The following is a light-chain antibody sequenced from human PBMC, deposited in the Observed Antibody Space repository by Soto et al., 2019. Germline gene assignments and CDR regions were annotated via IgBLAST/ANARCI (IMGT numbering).Light chain of an antibody. CDR1: QSVSSN. CDR3: QQYDNGPRT. CDR2: GAS. Sequence: EIVMTQSPATLSVSPGERATLSCRASQSVSSNLAWYQQKPGQAPRLLIYGASTRATGIPARFSGSGSGTEFTLTIGSLQSEDFVVYYCQQYDNGPRTFGQGTKVEIK. J-gene: IGKJ1*01. V-gene: IGKV3-15*01.